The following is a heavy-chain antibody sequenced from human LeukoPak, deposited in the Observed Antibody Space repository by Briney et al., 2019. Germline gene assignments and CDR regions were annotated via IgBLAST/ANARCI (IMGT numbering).Heavy chain of an antibody. D-gene: IGHD5-18*01. J-gene: IGHJ6*03. Sequence: WASVKVSCKASGYTFTSYDINGVRQATGQGLEWMGWMNPNSGNTGYAQKFQGRVTMTRNTSISTAYMELSSLRSEDTAVYYCARGLGGYSYGLNYYYYMDVWGKGTTVTVSS. CDR1: GYTFTSYD. CDR2: MNPNSGNT. CDR3: ARGLGGYSYGLNYYYYMDV. V-gene: IGHV1-8*01.